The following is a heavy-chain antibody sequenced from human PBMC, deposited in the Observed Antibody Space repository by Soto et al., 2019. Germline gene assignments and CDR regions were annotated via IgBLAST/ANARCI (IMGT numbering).Heavy chain of an antibody. CDR1: GFTFSSYA. D-gene: IGHD7-27*01. Sequence: GGSLRLSCAASGFTFSSYAMSWVRQAPGKGLEWVSAISGSGSSTYYADSVKGRFTISRDNSKNTLYLQMNSLRAEDTAVYYCAKCLSGNWGPFDYWGQGTLVTVSS. CDR2: ISGSGSST. J-gene: IGHJ4*02. CDR3: AKCLSGNWGPFDY. V-gene: IGHV3-23*01.